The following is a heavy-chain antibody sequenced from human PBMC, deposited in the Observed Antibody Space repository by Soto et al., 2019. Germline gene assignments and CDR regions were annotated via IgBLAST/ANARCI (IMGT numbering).Heavy chain of an antibody. V-gene: IGHV3-49*03. CDR2: IRSNIYDGTT. D-gene: IGHD2-15*01. Sequence: EVQLVESGGGLVEPGRSLRLSCMASGFTFRDYAISWFRQAPGEGLQWVSFIRSNIYDGTTEYAASVEGRFTISRDDSNTIAYRQMNSLKIEDTGVYYCTRVSPDCSDGSCYPLNWGQGTLVTVSS. J-gene: IGHJ4*02. CDR3: TRVSPDCSDGSCYPLN. CDR1: GFTFRDYA.